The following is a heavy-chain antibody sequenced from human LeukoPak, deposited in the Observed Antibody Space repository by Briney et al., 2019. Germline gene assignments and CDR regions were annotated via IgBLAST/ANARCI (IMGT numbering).Heavy chain of an antibody. CDR2: FYNSGST. V-gene: IGHV4-59*08. J-gene: IGHJ4*02. CDR3: ASGTQWLAFDY. Sequence: SKTLSLTCTVSGGSISSYYWAWIRQPPGKGLEWIGSFYNSGSTTYNPSLQSRVTISVDMSKSQVSLRLGSVAAADTAVYYCASGTQWLAFDYWGQGNLVTVSS. D-gene: IGHD6-19*01. CDR1: GGSISSYY.